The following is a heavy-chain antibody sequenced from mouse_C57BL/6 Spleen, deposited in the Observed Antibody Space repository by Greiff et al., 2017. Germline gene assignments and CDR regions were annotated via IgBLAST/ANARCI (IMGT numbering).Heavy chain of an antibody. D-gene: IGHD1-1*01. CDR1: GFTFSDYY. J-gene: IGHJ1*03. CDR2: INYDGSST. Sequence: EVQLQESEGGLVQPGSSMKLSCTASGFTFSDYYMAWVRQVPEKGLEWVANINYDGSSTYYLDSLKSRFIISRDNAKNILYLQMSSLKSEDTATYYCARAADYYGSSFDVWGTGTTVTVSS. V-gene: IGHV5-16*01. CDR3: ARAADYYGSSFDV.